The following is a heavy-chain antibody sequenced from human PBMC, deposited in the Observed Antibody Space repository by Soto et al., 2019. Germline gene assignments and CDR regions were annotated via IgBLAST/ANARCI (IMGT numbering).Heavy chain of an antibody. CDR2: IKQDGSEK. V-gene: IGHV3-7*01. Sequence: VQLVESGGGVVQPGRSLRLSCAASGFTFSSYAMHWVRQAPGKGLEWVANIKQDGSEKYYVDSVKGRFTISRDNAKNSLYLQMNSLRAEDTAVYYCARDQGSIVVVVAATNGAFDIWGQGTMVTVSS. D-gene: IGHD2-15*01. CDR3: ARDQGSIVVVVAATNGAFDI. J-gene: IGHJ3*02. CDR1: GFTFSSYA.